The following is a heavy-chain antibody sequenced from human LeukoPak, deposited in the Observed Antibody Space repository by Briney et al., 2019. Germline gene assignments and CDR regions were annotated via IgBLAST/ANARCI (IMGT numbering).Heavy chain of an antibody. D-gene: IGHD3-22*01. V-gene: IGHV3-23*01. J-gene: IGHJ4*02. CDR1: GFTFNTYN. CDR2: MSGSGGMT. CDR3: AKGPFFYYDASGYNYFES. Sequence: GGSLRLSCAGSGFTFNTYNMNWVRQAPGEGLEWVSAMSGSGGMTYSADSVKGRFTISRDNSKDTLYLQMNSLRAEDTAIYYCAKGPFFYYDASGYNYFESWGQGTLVTVSS.